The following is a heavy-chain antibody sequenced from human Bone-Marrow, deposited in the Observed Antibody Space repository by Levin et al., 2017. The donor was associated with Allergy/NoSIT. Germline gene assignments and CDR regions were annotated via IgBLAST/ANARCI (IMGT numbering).Heavy chain of an antibody. D-gene: IGHD6-13*01. CDR2: IYPGDSDT. J-gene: IGHJ6*02. Sequence: GGSLRLSCKGSGYSFTSYWIGWVRQMPGKGLEWMGIIYPGDSDTRYSPSFQGQVTISADKSISTAYLQWSSLKASDTAMYYCARRSNAAAGPTTTKYYYYYGMDVWGQGTTVTVSS. CDR1: GYSFTSYW. CDR3: ARRSNAAAGPTTTKYYYYYGMDV. V-gene: IGHV5-51*01.